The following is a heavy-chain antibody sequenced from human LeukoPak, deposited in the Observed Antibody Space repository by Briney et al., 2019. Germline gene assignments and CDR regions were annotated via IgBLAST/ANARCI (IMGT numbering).Heavy chain of an antibody. CDR1: GFTFSSYW. J-gene: IGHJ4*02. D-gene: IGHD6-19*01. CDR2: INNDGSIT. V-gene: IGHV3-74*01. Sequence: GGSLRLSCAASGFTFSSYWIHWVRQAPGKGLVWVSRINNDGSITNYADSVRGRFTISRDNAKNTPYLQMNSLRAEDTAMYYCAGTRSSGWYRRYYFDYWGQGTRVTVSS. CDR3: AGTRSSGWYRRYYFDY.